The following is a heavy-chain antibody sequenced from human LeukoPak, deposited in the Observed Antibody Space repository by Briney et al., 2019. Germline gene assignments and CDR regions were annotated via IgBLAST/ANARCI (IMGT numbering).Heavy chain of an antibody. CDR3: ARGASSTYYVDY. Sequence: GGSLRLSCAASGFTFSTYWMHWVRQAPGKGLVWVSRIKYDGSMTTYGDSVKGRFSISRDNAKNTVDLQMNSLRAEDTAVYYCARGASSTYYVDYWGQGTLVSVSS. CDR1: GFTFSTYW. D-gene: IGHD2-2*01. J-gene: IGHJ4*02. V-gene: IGHV3-74*01. CDR2: IKYDGSMT.